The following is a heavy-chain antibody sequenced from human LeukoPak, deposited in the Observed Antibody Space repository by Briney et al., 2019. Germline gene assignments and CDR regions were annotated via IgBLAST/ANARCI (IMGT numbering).Heavy chain of an antibody. D-gene: IGHD3-22*01. CDR3: ARAPKGITMIVSPAFDI. CDR1: GYSISSGYY. CDR2: IYHSGST. V-gene: IGHV4-38-2*01. J-gene: IGHJ3*02. Sequence: SETLSLTCAVSGYSISSGYYWGWIRQPPGTGLEWIGSIYHSGSTYYNPSLKSRVTISVDTSKNQFSLKLSSVTAADTAVYYCARAPKGITMIVSPAFDIWGQGTMVTVSS.